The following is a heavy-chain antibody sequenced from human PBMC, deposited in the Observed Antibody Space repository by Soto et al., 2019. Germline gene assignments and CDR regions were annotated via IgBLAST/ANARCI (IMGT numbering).Heavy chain of an antibody. CDR1: GFTFSSYA. D-gene: IGHD3-10*01. CDR3: AKDAISMVRGVNNWFDP. J-gene: IGHJ5*02. CDR2: ISGGGGVST. V-gene: IGHV3-23*01. Sequence: EVHLLESGVGLVQPGGSLTLSCAASGFTFSSYAMTWVRQAPGKGMDWVSGISGGGGVSTYYADSVKGRFTISRDNAMNTLYLQMNRLRAEDTAVYYCAKDAISMVRGVNNWFDPWGQGTLVTVSS.